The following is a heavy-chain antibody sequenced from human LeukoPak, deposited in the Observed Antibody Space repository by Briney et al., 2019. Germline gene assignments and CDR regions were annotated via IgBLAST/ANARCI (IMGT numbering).Heavy chain of an antibody. Sequence: GGSLRLSCAASGFTFSNYNMHWVRQVPGKGLEWVIFISYDKSNRYYADSVKGRFTISRDSAKNTLYLQMNSLRLEDTAVYYCAKDLGSGSFAFDIWGQGTMVTVSS. CDR3: AKDLGSGSFAFDI. V-gene: IGHV3-30*02. J-gene: IGHJ3*02. CDR2: ISYDKSNR. CDR1: GFTFSNYN. D-gene: IGHD3-10*01.